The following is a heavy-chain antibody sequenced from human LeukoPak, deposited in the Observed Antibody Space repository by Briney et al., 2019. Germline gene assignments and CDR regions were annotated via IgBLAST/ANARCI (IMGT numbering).Heavy chain of an antibody. CDR3: MRSHGAY. D-gene: IGHD3-10*01. V-gene: IGHV4-39*01. Sequence: ASETLSLTCTVSGDSINSGTYYWIWVRQPPGKGLESIGLIHYSGTTYYNPSLESRVTISIDTSKNQFSLKLNAVTAADTAVYYCMRSHGAYWGQGTLVTVSS. CDR1: GDSINSGTYY. J-gene: IGHJ4*02. CDR2: IHYSGTT.